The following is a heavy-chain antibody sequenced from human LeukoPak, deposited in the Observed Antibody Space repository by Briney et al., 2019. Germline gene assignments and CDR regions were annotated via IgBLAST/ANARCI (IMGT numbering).Heavy chain of an antibody. J-gene: IGHJ4*02. V-gene: IGHV1-2*02. CDR2: INPNSGGT. CDR3: ARVLRYSSSSRDLGY. D-gene: IGHD6-6*01. CDR1: GYTFTGYY. Sequence: ALVKVSCKASGYTFTGYYMHWVRQAPGQGLEWMGWINPNSGGTNYAQKFQGRVTMTRNTSISTAYMELSSLRSEDTAVYYCARVLRYSSSSRDLGYWGQGTLVTVSS.